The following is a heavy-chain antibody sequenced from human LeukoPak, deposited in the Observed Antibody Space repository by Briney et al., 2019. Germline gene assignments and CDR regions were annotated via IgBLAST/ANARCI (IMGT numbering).Heavy chain of an antibody. CDR1: VGSLSSYY. D-gene: IGHD3-10*01. CDR2: IYYNGGT. CDR3: ARITMVRGVIYYYDYGMDV. V-gene: IGHV4-59*08. J-gene: IGHJ6*02. Sequence: PSEPLSLPCTVSVGSLSSYYWSWTPQPPGKALEWLGHIYYNGGTNNNTSLKSRVTISVDTSKTQFSLKLSCVTAADTAVYYCARITMVRGVIYYYDYGMDVWGQGTTVTVSS.